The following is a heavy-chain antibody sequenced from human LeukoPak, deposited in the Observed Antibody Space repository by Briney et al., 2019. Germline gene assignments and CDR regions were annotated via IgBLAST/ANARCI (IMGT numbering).Heavy chain of an antibody. V-gene: IGHV4-61*09. CDR1: GGSISSGSYY. Sequence: SQTLSLTCTVSGGSISSGSYYWSWIRQPAGKGLEWIGEINHSGSTNYNPSLKSRVTISVDTSKNQFSLKLSSVTAADTAVYYCANSIDFDYGDYYFDYWGQGALVTISS. CDR3: ANSIDFDYGDYYFDY. J-gene: IGHJ4*02. D-gene: IGHD4-17*01. CDR2: INHSGST.